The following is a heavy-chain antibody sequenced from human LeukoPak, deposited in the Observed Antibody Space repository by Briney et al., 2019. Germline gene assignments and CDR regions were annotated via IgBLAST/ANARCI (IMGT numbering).Heavy chain of an antibody. CDR1: GFTFSSYW. CDR2: IYSDGSTT. D-gene: IGHD6-19*01. Sequence: GGSLRLSCAVSGFTFSSYWLHWVRHARGKGLVWVSRIYSDGSTTSYADSVKGRFTISRDNAKKTLFLQMHSPRAEDTAVYYSARGLYRSGSYYFDYWGQGTMVTVSS. J-gene: IGHJ4*02. CDR3: ARGLYRSGSYYFDY. V-gene: IGHV3-74*01.